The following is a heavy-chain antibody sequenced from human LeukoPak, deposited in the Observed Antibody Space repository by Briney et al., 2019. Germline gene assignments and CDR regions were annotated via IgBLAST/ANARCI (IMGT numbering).Heavy chain of an antibody. CDR1: GYTFTSCG. CDR2: ISAYNGNT. V-gene: IGHV1-18*01. D-gene: IGHD2-21*02. CDR3: ARTHIVVVTSLGDAFDI. Sequence: GASVKVSCKASGYTFTSCGISWVRQAPGQGLEWMGWISAYNGNTNYAQKLQGRVTMTTDTSTSTAYMELRSLRSDDTAVYYCARTHIVVVTSLGDAFDIWGQGTMVTVSS. J-gene: IGHJ3*02.